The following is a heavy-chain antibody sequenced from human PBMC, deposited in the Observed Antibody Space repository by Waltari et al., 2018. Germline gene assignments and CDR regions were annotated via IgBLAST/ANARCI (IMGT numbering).Heavy chain of an antibody. CDR3: ARVVLVPGSSGYYAPCDY. J-gene: IGHJ4*02. V-gene: IGHV4-34*01. CDR1: GGSFRGYY. Sequence: QVQLQQWGAGLLKPSETLSLTCAVYGGSFRGYYWSWIRQTPGKGLEGIGEINQSGSPNSTPSLMSRVTISVDTSKIQFSLKLSSVTAADTAVYYCARVVLVPGSSGYYAPCDYWGQGTLVTVSS. D-gene: IGHD3-22*01. CDR2: INQSGSP.